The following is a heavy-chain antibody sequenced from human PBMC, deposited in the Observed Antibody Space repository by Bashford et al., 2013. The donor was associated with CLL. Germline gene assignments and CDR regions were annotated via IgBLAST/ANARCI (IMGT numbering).Heavy chain of an antibody. D-gene: IGHD6-13*01. CDR2: IYYSGST. CDR1: GGSISSSSYY. V-gene: IGHV4-39*01. CDR3: ARGEWQQLGYFDY. J-gene: IGHJ4*02. Sequence: SETLSLTCTVSGGSISSSSYYWGWIRQPPGKGLEWIGSIYYSGSTYYNPSLKSRVTISVDTSKNQFSLKLSSVTAADTAVYYCARGEWQQLGYFDYWGQGTLVTVSS.